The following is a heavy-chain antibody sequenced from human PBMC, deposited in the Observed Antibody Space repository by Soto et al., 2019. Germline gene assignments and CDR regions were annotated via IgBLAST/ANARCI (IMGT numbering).Heavy chain of an antibody. D-gene: IGHD2-15*01. CDR3: ARLKGYCSGGSCPRYYYYGMDV. Sequence: SGTLSLTCTVSGGSICIGGYYWRLIRQHPGKGVEWIGYIYYSGSTYYNPSLKSRVTISVDTSKNQFSLKLCFVTAADTAVYYCARLKGYCSGGSCPRYYYYGMDVWGQGTTVTV. V-gene: IGHV4-31*03. CDR1: GGSICIGGYY. J-gene: IGHJ6*02. CDR2: IYYSGST.